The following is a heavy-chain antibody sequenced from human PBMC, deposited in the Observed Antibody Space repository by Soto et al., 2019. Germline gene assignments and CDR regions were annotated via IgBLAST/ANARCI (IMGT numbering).Heavy chain of an antibody. CDR2: IYYSGST. CDR3: ARQGSGSYTAFDI. J-gene: IGHJ3*02. CDR1: GGSISSSSYY. D-gene: IGHD1-26*01. Sequence: QLQLQESGPGLVKPSETLSLTCTVSGGSISSSSYYWGWIRQPPGKGLEWIGTIYYSGSTYYNPTLKSRVTISVDTSKNQFSLKLSSVTAADTAVYYWARQGSGSYTAFDIWGQGTVVTVSS. V-gene: IGHV4-39*01.